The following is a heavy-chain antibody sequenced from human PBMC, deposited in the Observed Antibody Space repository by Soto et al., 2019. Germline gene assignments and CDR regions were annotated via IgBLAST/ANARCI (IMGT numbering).Heavy chain of an antibody. CDR2: IYYSGST. D-gene: IGHD2-2*02. CDR1: GGSVSSGRYY. Sequence: SVSLSLPCTVSGGSVSSGRYYWSWFRQPPGKGLEWIGYIYYSGSTNYNPSLKSRVTISVGTSKNQFSLKLCSVTAADTAVYYCAGGLYAFSSMGVCSQETTSTASS. V-gene: IGHV4-61*01. J-gene: IGHJ6*02. CDR3: AGGLYAFSSMGV.